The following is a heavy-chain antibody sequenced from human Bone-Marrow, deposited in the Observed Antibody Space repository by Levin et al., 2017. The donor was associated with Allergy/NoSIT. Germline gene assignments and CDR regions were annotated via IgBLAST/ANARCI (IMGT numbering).Heavy chain of an antibody. Sequence: QAGGSLRLSCIVSKFTFSTYWMSWVRQAPGKGLEWVATIKGDGSVVHYLDSVEGRFTISRDNAKNSLYLDMNSLRVEDTATYYCAKLLDDSTVYDYWGRGTLVTVSS. D-gene: IGHD1-26*01. J-gene: IGHJ4*02. CDR3: AKLLDDSTVYDY. CDR1: KFTFSTYW. V-gene: IGHV3-7*01. CDR2: IKGDGSVV.